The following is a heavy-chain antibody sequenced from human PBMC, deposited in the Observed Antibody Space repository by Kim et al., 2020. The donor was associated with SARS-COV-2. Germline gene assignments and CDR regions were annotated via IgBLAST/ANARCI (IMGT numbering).Heavy chain of an antibody. CDR2: IVVGSGNT. J-gene: IGHJ4*02. CDR3: AADHWSDDYYDSSGYYYCDY. CDR1: GFTFTSSA. V-gene: IGHV1-58*01. D-gene: IGHD3-22*01. Sequence: SVKVSCKASGFTFTSSAVQWVRQARGQRLEWIGWIVVGSGNTNYAQKFQERVTITRDMSTSTAYMELSSLRSEDTAVYYCAADHWSDDYYDSSGYYYCDYWGQGTLVTVSS.